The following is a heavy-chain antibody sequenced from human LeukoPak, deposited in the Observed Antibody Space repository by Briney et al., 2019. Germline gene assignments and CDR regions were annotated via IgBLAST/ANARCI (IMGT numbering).Heavy chain of an antibody. V-gene: IGHV5-51*01. CDR2: IYPDDSDT. CDR3: ARPARVGGTLDAFDI. CDR1: GYSFTSYW. D-gene: IGHD1-26*01. Sequence: GESLKISCKGSGYSFTSYWIGWVRQMPGKGLEWMGIIYPDDSDTGYSPSFQGQVIISADKSISTAYLQWSSLKASDTAMYYCARPARVGGTLDAFDIWGQGTMVTVSS. J-gene: IGHJ3*02.